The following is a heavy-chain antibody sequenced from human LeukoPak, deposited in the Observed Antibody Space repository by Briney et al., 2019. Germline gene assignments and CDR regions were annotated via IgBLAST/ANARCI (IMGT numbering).Heavy chain of an antibody. Sequence: SETLSLTCAVYGGSFSGYYWSWIRQPPGKGLEWIGEINHSGSTDYNPSLKSRVTISVDTSKNQFSLKLSSVTAADTALYYCARGRYSYGIFDYWGQGTLVTVSS. J-gene: IGHJ4*02. V-gene: IGHV4-34*01. CDR3: ARGRYSYGIFDY. D-gene: IGHD5-18*01. CDR2: INHSGST. CDR1: GGSFSGYY.